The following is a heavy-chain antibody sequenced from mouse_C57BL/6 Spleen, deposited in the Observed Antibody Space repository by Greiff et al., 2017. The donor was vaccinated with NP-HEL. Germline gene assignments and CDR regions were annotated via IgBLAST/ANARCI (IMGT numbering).Heavy chain of an antibody. Sequence: VQLQQSGPELVKPGASVKISCKASGYSFTGYYMHWVKQSSEKSLEWIGEINPSTGGTSYNQKFKGKDTLTVDKSSSTAYMQLKSLTSEDSAVYYCARGYDMAYYYAMDYWGQGTSVTVSS. CDR2: INPSTGGT. V-gene: IGHV1-43*01. D-gene: IGHD2-2*01. CDR3: ARGYDMAYYYAMDY. J-gene: IGHJ4*01. CDR1: GYSFTGYY.